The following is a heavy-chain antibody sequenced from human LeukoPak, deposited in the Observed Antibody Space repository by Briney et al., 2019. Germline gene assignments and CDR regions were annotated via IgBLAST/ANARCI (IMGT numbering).Heavy chain of an antibody. CDR2: ISGSGGST. D-gene: IGHD3-3*01. J-gene: IGHJ1*01. CDR3: AKGSFWSGQKRYFQH. V-gene: IGHV3-23*01. CDR1: GFTLSSYA. Sequence: GGSLRLSCAASGFTLSSYAMSWVRQAPGKGLEWVSAISGSGGSTYYADSVKGRFTISRDNSKNTLYLQMNSLRAEDTAVYYCAKGSFWSGQKRYFQHWGQGTLVTVSS.